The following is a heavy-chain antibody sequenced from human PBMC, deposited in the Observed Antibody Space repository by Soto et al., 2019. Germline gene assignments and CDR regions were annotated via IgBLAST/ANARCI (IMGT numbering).Heavy chain of an antibody. CDR3: ASTTVTTVVNRALGAFDX. V-gene: IGHV1-69*06. D-gene: IGHD4-17*01. Sequence: ASVKVSCNASGGTFSSYAISWVRQAPGQGLEWMGGIIPIFGTANYAQKFQGRVTITADKSTSTAYMELSSLRSEDTAVYYCASTTVTTVVNRALGAFDXWGQGTMVTVS. CDR1: GGTFSSYA. CDR2: IIPIFGTA. J-gene: IGHJ3*02.